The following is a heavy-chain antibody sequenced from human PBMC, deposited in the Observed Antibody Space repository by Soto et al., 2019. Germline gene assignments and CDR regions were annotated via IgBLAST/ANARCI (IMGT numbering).Heavy chain of an antibody. D-gene: IGHD5-12*01. J-gene: IGHJ6*02. Sequence: VQLVESGGGLIQPGGSLRLSCAASGFTVSSNYMSWVRQAPGKGLEWVAVISYDGSNKYYADSVKGRFTISRDNSKNTLYLQMNSLRAEDTAVYYCAKSGAGYAYYYGMDVWGQGTTVTVSS. CDR2: ISYDGSNK. V-gene: IGHV3-30*18. CDR1: GFTVSSNY. CDR3: AKSGAGYAYYYGMDV.